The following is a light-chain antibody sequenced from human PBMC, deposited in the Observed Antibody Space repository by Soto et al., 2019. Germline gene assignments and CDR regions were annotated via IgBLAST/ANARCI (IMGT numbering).Light chain of an antibody. Sequence: QSALTQPASVSGSPGQSITISCTGTSSDVGGYNYVSWYQQHPGKAPKLMIYEVSNRPSGVSNRFFGSKSGNTASLTISGPQTEDEADYYCSSFTSINTWVFGGGTKVTVL. CDR3: SSFTSINTWV. CDR2: EVS. J-gene: IGLJ3*02. CDR1: SSDVGGYNY. V-gene: IGLV2-14*01.